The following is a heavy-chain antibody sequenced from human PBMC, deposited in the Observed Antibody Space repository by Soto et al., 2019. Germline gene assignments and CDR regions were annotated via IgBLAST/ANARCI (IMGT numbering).Heavy chain of an antibody. D-gene: IGHD3-3*01. V-gene: IGHV3-23*01. J-gene: IGHJ6*02. CDR2: ISGSGGST. CDR1: GFTFSSYA. CDR3: AKDMQTYYDFWSWSQNYGMDV. Sequence: GGSLRLSCAASGFTFSSYAMSWVRQAPGKGLEWVSAISGSGGSTYYADSVKGRFTISRDNSKNTLYLQMNSLRAEDTAVYYCAKDMQTYYDFWSWSQNYGMDVWGQGTTVTVSS.